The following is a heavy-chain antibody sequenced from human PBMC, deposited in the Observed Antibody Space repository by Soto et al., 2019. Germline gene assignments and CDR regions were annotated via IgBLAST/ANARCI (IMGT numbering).Heavy chain of an antibody. D-gene: IGHD6-13*01. CDR1: GYSFTGYW. CDR2: TYPGDSDT. CDR3: VVQQNLPWVNY. Sequence: GESLKISCTGSGYSFTGYWIGWVRQMPGKGLEWMGITYPGDSDTRYSPSFQGRVTISADKSINTAYLQWSSLKASDTAMYYCVVQQNLPWVNYWGQGTLVTVSS. J-gene: IGHJ4*02. V-gene: IGHV5-51*01.